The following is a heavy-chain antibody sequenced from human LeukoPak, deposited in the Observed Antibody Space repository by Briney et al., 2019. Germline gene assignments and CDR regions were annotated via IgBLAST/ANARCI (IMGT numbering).Heavy chain of an antibody. D-gene: IGHD6-13*01. CDR3: ARRKQASAVDFDY. J-gene: IGHJ4*02. CDR1: GGSISSYY. CDR2: IYYSGST. Sequence: SETLSLTCTVSGGSISSYYWSWIRQPPGKGLEWVGYIYYSGSTNYNPSLKSRVTISVDTSKNQFSLKLSSVTAAVTAVYYCARRKQASAVDFDYWGQGTLVTVSS. V-gene: IGHV4-59*01.